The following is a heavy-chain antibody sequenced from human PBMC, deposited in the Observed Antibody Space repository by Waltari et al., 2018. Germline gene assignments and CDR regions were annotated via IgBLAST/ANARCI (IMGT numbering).Heavy chain of an antibody. V-gene: IGHV3-43*01. J-gene: IGHJ4*02. CDR3: ARELNYAPDIAVAGTDGNDY. D-gene: IGHD6-19*01. CDR2: ISWDGGST. CDR1: GFTFADYA. Sequence: VQLVESEGGVVQPGASLSLSCADSGFTFADYAMHWVRKAPGKGLAWVSLISWDGGSTYYADSVKGRFTISIDNSKNSLYLQMNSLRTEDTALYYCARELNYAPDIAVAGTDGNDYWGQGTLVTVSS.